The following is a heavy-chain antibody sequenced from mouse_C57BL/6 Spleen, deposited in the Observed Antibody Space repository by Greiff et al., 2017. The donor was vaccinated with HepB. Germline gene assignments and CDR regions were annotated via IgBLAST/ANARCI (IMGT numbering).Heavy chain of an antibody. V-gene: IGHV10-1*01. Sequence: EVQLVESGGGLVQPKGSLKLSCAASGFSFNTYAMNWVRQAPGKGLEWVARIRSKSNNYATYYADSVKDRFTISRDDSESMLYLQMNNLKTEDTAMYYCVRDYEDAMDYWGQGTSVTVSS. J-gene: IGHJ4*01. CDR3: VRDYEDAMDY. CDR1: GFSFNTYA. D-gene: IGHD2-4*01. CDR2: IRSKSNNYAT.